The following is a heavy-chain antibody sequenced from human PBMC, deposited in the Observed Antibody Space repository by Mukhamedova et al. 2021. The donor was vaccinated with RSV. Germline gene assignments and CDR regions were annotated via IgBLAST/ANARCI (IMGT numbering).Heavy chain of an antibody. CDR2: LYYSGNS. CDR1: MGNDY. Sequence: MGNDYWTWVRQTPGKGLEWIGYLYYSGNSNSNPSLKSRVSMSVDMSKNQFSLKLRFVTAADTAVYYCARERGGVNKRGFHPWGPG. J-gene: IGHJ5*02. CDR3: ARERGGVNKRGFHP. D-gene: IGHD3-16*01. V-gene: IGHV4-59*01.